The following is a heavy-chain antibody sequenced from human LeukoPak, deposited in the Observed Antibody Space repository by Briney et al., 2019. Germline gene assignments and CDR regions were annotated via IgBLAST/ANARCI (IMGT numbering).Heavy chain of an antibody. D-gene: IGHD5-12*01. CDR1: GFTFSDHY. J-gene: IGHJ4*02. Sequence: PGGSLRLSCAASGFTFSDHYMSWIRQAPGKGLEWVSFISKDGRTVSYADSVKGQFTISRDNSKNSLYLQMNSLTADDTAVYFCARVRGSYSSDYWGQGTLVTVSS. CDR2: ISKDGRTV. V-gene: IGHV3-11*01. CDR3: ARVRGSYSSDY.